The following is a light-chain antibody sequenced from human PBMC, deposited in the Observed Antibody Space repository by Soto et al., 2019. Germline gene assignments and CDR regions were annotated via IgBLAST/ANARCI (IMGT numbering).Light chain of an antibody. J-gene: IGLJ1*01. CDR1: SSDVGSYNL. CDR3: CSYAGTNTFV. V-gene: IGLV2-23*01. CDR2: EGN. Sequence: QSALTQPASVSGSPGQSITISCTGTSSDVGSYNLCPWYQQHPGKAPKLMIYEGNNRPSGVSNRFSGSKSANTASLTISGLLTEDEAAYYCCSYAGTNTFVFGTGTKLTVL.